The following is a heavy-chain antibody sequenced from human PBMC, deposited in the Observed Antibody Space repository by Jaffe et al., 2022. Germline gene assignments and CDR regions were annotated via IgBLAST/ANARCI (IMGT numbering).Heavy chain of an antibody. D-gene: IGHD2-2*02. Sequence: QLQLQESGPGLVKPSETLSLTCTVSGGSISSSSYYWGWIRQPPGKGLEWIGSIYYSGSTYYNPSLKSRVTISVDTSKNQFSLKLSSVTAADTAVYYCARTKGYCSSTSCYNVAFDIWGQGTMVTVSS. V-gene: IGHV4-39*01. CDR2: IYYSGST. J-gene: IGHJ3*02. CDR3: ARTKGYCSSTSCYNVAFDI. CDR1: GGSISSSSYY.